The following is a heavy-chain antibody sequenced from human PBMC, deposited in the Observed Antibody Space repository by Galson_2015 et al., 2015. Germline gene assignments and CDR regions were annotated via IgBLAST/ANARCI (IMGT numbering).Heavy chain of an antibody. D-gene: IGHD2-2*01. CDR2: IIPIIGTA. V-gene: IGHV1-69*06. CDR3: AGASQDCSSATCPYNY. CDR1: GGSFSIYA. J-gene: IGHJ4*02. Sequence: SVKVSCKASGGSFSIYAISWVRQAPGQGLQWMGGIIPIIGTANYAQKFQGRVTITAERSTSTVYMELRSLISDDTAVYYCAGASQDCSSATCPYNYWGQGSLVTVSS.